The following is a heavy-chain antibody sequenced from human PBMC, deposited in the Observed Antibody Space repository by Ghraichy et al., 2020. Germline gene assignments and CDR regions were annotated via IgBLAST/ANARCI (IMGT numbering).Heavy chain of an antibody. D-gene: IGHD2-2*01. Sequence: SETLSLTCAVYGVSFSDYFWGWIRQPPGKGLEWIGQINQSGSTKYNPSLKSRVTISVDMSKNQFSLELTSVTAADTAVYYCARGASKLGYCSGTSCPFDYWGQGTLVTVSS. J-gene: IGHJ4*02. CDR3: ARGASKLGYCSGTSCPFDY. V-gene: IGHV4-34*01. CDR1: GVSFSDYF. CDR2: INQSGST.